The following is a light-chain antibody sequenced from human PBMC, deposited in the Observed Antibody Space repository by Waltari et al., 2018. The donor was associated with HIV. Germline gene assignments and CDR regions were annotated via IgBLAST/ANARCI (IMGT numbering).Light chain of an antibody. CDR1: VGDYDH. CDR2: EVN. Sequence: QSALTQPASVSGSPGQSITISCVGDYDHVTWYQQHPGKAPKRMIFEVNYRPSGVSNRFSGSKSGNTASLPISWLQADDEADYYCSSYGSTVTSYVFGTGTRVNVL. CDR3: SSYGSTVTSYV. J-gene: IGLJ1*01. V-gene: IGLV2-14*01.